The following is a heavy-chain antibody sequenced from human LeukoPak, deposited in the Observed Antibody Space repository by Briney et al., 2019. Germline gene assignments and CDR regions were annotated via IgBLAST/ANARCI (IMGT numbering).Heavy chain of an antibody. D-gene: IGHD3-10*01. J-gene: IGHJ6*02. V-gene: IGHV1-8*01. Sequence: GASVKVSCKASGYTFTSYVINWVRQATGQGLEWMGWMNPNSGNTGYAQKFQGRVTMTRNTSISTAYMELSSLRSEDTAVYYCARVSYYGSGSYYNSYYYGMDVWGQGTTVTVSS. CDR1: GYTFTSYV. CDR2: MNPNSGNT. CDR3: ARVSYYGSGSYYNSYYYGMDV.